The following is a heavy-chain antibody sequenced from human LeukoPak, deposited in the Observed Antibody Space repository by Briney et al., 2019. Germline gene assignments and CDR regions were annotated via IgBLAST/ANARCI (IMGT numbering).Heavy chain of an antibody. CDR2: IWYDGSNK. Sequence: PGGSLRLSCAASGFIFRNYGMHWVRQAPGKGLEWVAVIWYDGSNKYYADSVKGRFTISRDNSKNTLYLQMNSLRAEDTAVYYCASVRKDFGSGSYYLDYWGQGTLVTVSS. J-gene: IGHJ4*02. D-gene: IGHD3-10*01. V-gene: IGHV3-33*01. CDR1: GFIFRNYG. CDR3: ASVRKDFGSGSYYLDY.